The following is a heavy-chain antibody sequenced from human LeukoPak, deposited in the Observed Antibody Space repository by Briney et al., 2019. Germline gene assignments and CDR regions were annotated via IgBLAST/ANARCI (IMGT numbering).Heavy chain of an antibody. CDR3: ARGREIHGGSDTNLDDY. V-gene: IGHV1-2*02. J-gene: IGHJ4*02. Sequence: ASVKVSCKASGYTFTGYYMHWVRQAPGKGLEWMGWISPRSGDTSYAQKFQGRVTMTRVTSINTVDMDLSGLTSDDTAVFYCARGREIHGGSDTNLDDYWGQGTLVTVSS. CDR2: ISPRSGDT. D-gene: IGHD3-10*01. CDR1: GYTFTGYY.